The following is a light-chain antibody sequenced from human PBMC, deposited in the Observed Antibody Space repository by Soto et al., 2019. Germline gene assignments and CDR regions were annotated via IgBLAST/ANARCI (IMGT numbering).Light chain of an antibody. CDR2: WAS. CDR1: QSVLYSSNNKNY. Sequence: DIVMTQSPDSLAVSLGERATINCKSSQSVLYSSNNKNYLAWYQQKAGQPPKLLIYWASTRESGVPDRFSGSGSGTDFTLTISRLEPEDCAVYYCQLFGRSPTFGPGTKVHIK. V-gene: IGKV4-1*01. CDR3: QLFGRSPT. J-gene: IGKJ3*01.